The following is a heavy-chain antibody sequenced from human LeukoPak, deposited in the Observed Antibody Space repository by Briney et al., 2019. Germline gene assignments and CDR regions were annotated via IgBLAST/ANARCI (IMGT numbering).Heavy chain of an antibody. D-gene: IGHD1-26*01. CDR3: ARVASGSYYYPFDY. V-gene: IGHV3-53*01. CDR1: GFTVSSNY. CDR2: IYSGGST. Sequence: GGSLRLSCAASGFTVSSNYMSWVRQAPGKGLEWVSVIYSGGSTYYADFVKGRFTISRDNSKNTLYLQMNSLRAEDTAVYYCARVASGSYYYPFDYWGQGTLVTVSS. J-gene: IGHJ4*02.